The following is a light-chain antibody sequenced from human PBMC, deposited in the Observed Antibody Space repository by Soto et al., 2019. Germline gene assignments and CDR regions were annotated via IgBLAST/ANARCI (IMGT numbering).Light chain of an antibody. CDR3: QQLNSYPWT. Sequence: KLSQAASFLSPYIGDRVTITCRASQGISSYFAWYQQKPGKAPQLLIYAASTLQSGVPSRFSGSGSGTEFTLTISSLQPEDFATYYCQQLNSYPWTFGQGTK. J-gene: IGKJ1*01. V-gene: IGKV1-9*01. CDR1: QGISSY. CDR2: AAS.